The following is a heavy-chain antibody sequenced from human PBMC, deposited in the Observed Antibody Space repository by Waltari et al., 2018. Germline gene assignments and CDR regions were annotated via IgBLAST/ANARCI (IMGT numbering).Heavy chain of an antibody. Sequence: QVQMVKSGAEVKKPGASVKVSCKASGYTFTCYDITWVRQATGQGLEWMGWMNPNSGNTGYAQKFQGRVTMTRNTSISTAYMELSSLRSEDTAVYYCASQGATDDAFDIWGQGTMVTVSS. D-gene: IGHD5-12*01. CDR3: ASQGATDDAFDI. J-gene: IGHJ3*02. CDR2: MNPNSGNT. CDR1: GYTFTCYD. V-gene: IGHV1-8*01.